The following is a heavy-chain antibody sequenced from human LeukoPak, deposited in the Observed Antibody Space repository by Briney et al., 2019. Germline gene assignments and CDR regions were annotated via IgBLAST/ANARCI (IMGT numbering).Heavy chain of an antibody. CDR1: GFTFSSYA. D-gene: IGHD3-10*01. J-gene: IGHJ4*02. CDR2: ISCSGGST. CDR3: AKDPLLWFGELGDYFDY. V-gene: IGHV3-23*01. Sequence: GGSLRLSCAASGFTFSSYAMSWVRQASGKGLEWVSAISCSGGSTYYADSVKGRFTISRDNSKNTLYLQMNSLRAEDTAVYYCAKDPLLWFGELGDYFDYWGQGTLVTVSS.